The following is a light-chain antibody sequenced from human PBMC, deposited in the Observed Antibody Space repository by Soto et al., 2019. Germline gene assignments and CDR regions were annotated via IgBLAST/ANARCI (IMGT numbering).Light chain of an antibody. J-gene: IGKJ3*01. V-gene: IGKV3-20*01. CDR3: QQFGSSPLT. CDR1: QTVSSNY. CDR2: GAS. Sequence: EIVLTQSPGTLSLSPGERATLSCRASQTVSSNYLAWYQQKPGQAPRLLIYGASSRATGIPDRFSGSGSGTDFTLTISRLEPEDFAVYYCQQFGSSPLTFGPGTKVDF.